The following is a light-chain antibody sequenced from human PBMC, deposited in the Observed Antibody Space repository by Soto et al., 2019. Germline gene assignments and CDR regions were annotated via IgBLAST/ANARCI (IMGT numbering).Light chain of an antibody. CDR3: QQFNNYPLT. J-gene: IGKJ4*01. CDR1: QTISSW. CDR2: KAS. Sequence: DIQMTQSPSTLSASVRDRVTITCRASQTISSWLAWFQQRPGRAPKFLIYKASSLKNGVPLRFSGSGSGTDFTLTISSLQPEDFATYYCQQFNNYPLTFGGGTKVDIK. V-gene: IGKV1-5*03.